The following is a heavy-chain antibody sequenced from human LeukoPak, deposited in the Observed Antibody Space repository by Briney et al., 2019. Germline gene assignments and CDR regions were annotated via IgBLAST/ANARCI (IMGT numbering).Heavy chain of an antibody. V-gene: IGHV6-1*01. D-gene: IGHD3-10*01. CDR2: TYYKSKWYN. CDR3: AREGVTLVRGVVLDYYGMGV. CDR1: GDSVSSSSAT. J-gene: IGHJ6*02. Sequence: KPSQTLSLTRAISGDSVSSSSATWNWIRQSPSRGLELLGRTYYKSKWYNDYAVSVKSRITINPDTSSNQFSLQLNSVTPEDTAVYYCAREGVTLVRGVVLDYYGMGVWGQGTTVTVSS.